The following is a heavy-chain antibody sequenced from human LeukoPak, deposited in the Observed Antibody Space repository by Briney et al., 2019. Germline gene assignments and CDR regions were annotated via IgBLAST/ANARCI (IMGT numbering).Heavy chain of an antibody. CDR3: AKDPDYGDYASLDY. V-gene: IGHV3-21*04. J-gene: IGHJ4*02. CDR1: GFTFSSYS. D-gene: IGHD4-17*01. Sequence: PGGSLRLSCAASGFTFSSYSMNWVRQAPGKGLEWVSSISSSSSYIYYADSVKGRFTISRDNAKNTLYLQMNSLRAEDTAVYYCAKDPDYGDYASLDYWGQGTLVTVSS. CDR2: ISSSSSYI.